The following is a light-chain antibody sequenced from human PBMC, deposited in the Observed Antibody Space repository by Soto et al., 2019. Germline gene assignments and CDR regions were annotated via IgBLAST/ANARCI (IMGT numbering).Light chain of an antibody. J-gene: IGKJ1*01. V-gene: IGKV3-20*01. CDR3: QQYGSSLVT. CDR1: QSVSSSY. CDR2: DAS. Sequence: EIVLTQSPGTLSLSPGEGATLSSSASQSVSSSYLAWYQQKPGQAPRLLIYDASSRATGIPDRFSGSGSGIDFTLTISRLEPEDFAVYYCQQYGSSLVTFGQGTKVEIK.